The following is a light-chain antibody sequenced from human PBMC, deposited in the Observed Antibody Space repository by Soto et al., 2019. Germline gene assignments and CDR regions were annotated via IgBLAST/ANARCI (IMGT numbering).Light chain of an antibody. J-gene: IGKJ1*01. CDR2: AAS. CDR3: QQSYSNPRT. V-gene: IGKV1-39*01. CDR1: QSISSY. Sequence: DIQMTQSPSSLAASVGDRVTITCRASQSISSYLHWYQQTKGKAPKLLIYAASTLQSGVPSRFSGTRSGTDCTLPLSSLQPEDFETYYCQQSYSNPRTFGQGTKVDI.